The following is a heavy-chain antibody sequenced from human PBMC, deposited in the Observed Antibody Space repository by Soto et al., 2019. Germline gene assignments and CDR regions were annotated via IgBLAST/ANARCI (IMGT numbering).Heavy chain of an antibody. CDR2: INHSGST. D-gene: IGHD4-4*01. V-gene: IGHV4-34*01. J-gene: IGHJ5*02. CDR3: ARGDPPYSNPANWFDP. CDR1: GGSVSAYE. Sequence: XTLSLPCAVYGGSVSAYEWSWIRQPPGKGLEWIGEINHSGSTNYNPSLKSRVTISVETSKNQCSLKLSSVTAADTAVYSCARGDPPYSNPANWFDPWGQGTLGTVSS.